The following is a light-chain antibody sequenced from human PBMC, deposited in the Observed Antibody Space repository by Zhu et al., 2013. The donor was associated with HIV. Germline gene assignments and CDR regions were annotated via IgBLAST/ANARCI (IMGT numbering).Light chain of an antibody. CDR1: QDISDY. J-gene: IGKJ4*01. CDR3: QNYNSIPLV. V-gene: IGKV1-27*01. CDR2: STS. Sequence: DVRLTQSPSSLSAAVGERISISCRSSQDISDYLAWYLQRPGSTPQLKIYSTSILQSGVPSRFRGRKSGSDFTLTITDLQPEDVGTYYCQNYNSIPLVFGGGTRVEI.